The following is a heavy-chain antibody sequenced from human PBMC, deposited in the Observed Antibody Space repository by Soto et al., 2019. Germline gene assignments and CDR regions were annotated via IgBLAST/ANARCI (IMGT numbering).Heavy chain of an antibody. D-gene: IGHD5-12*01. Sequence: GASVKVSCKASGCTFTGYYMHWVRQAPGQGLEWMGGIVPVFGRPNYAQRFRGRLTITADESTSTGYMELISLRSDDTAVYYCAREGSGYNFWGQGTQVTVSS. CDR1: GCTFTGYY. CDR3: AREGSGYNF. V-gene: IGHV1-69*13. CDR2: IVPVFGRP. J-gene: IGHJ4*02.